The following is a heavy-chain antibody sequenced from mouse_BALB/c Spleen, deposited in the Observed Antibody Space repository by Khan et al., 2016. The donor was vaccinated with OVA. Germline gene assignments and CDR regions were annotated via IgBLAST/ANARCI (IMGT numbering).Heavy chain of an antibody. J-gene: IGHJ3*01. CDR1: GYTFTSYT. Sequence: QVQLQQSGAELARPGASVKMSCKASGYTFTSYTMYWVKQRPGQGLEWIGYINPSNDYTNYNQKFKDTDTLTADQSSSTAYMQLSSLTSEDSAAYYCTRDGPYYGNYGSWFAYWGQGTLVTVSA. V-gene: IGHV1-4*01. D-gene: IGHD2-10*01. CDR2: INPSNDYT. CDR3: TRDGPYYGNYGSWFAY.